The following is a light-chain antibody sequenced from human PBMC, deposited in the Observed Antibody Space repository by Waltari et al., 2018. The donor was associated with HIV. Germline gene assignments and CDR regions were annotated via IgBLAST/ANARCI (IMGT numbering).Light chain of an antibody. V-gene: IGKV4-1*01. CDR3: QQYYTPPIT. J-gene: IGKJ5*01. CDR2: WAS. CDR1: QSLFYSFNRRTY. Sequence: DIVMTQSPDSLAVSLGERATINCRSSQSLFYSFNRRTYLAWYQLKPGQPPDLLISWASTRELGFPDRFSGGGSGTAFALSISSLQAEYVAVYYCQQYYTPPITFGQGTRLEIK.